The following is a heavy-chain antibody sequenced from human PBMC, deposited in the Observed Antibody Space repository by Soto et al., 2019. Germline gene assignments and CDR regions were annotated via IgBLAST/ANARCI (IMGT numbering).Heavy chain of an antibody. J-gene: IGHJ6*02. D-gene: IGHD6-19*01. V-gene: IGHV4-39*01. CDR1: GGSISSSSYY. Sequence: PSETLSLTCTVSGGSISSSSYYWGWIRQPPGKGLEWIGGIYYSGGTYYNPSLKSRVTISVDTSKNQFSLKLSSVTAADTAVYYCARRSSPYGMDVWGQGTTVTVSS. CDR3: ARRSSPYGMDV. CDR2: IYYSGGT.